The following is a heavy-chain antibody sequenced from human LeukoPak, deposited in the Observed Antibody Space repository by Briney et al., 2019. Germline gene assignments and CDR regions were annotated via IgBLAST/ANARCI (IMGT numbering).Heavy chain of an antibody. Sequence: GGSLRLSCAASGFTFSSYEMNWVRQAPGKGLEWVSYISSSGSTIYHADSVGGRFTISRDNAKNSLYLQMNSLRAEDTAAYYCARGGITIFGVVSGAFDIWGQGTMVTVSS. D-gene: IGHD3-3*01. V-gene: IGHV3-48*03. CDR1: GFTFSSYE. CDR3: ARGGITIFGVVSGAFDI. J-gene: IGHJ3*02. CDR2: ISSSGSTI.